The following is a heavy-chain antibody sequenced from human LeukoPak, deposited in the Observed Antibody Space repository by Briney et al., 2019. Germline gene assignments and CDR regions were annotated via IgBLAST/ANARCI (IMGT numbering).Heavy chain of an antibody. CDR2: IDWNSGSI. J-gene: IGHJ3*02. V-gene: IGHV3-9*03. CDR1: GFTFTDYT. D-gene: IGHD6-6*01. CDR3: AKDLMYSMSSGAFDI. Sequence: GGSLRLSGAASGFTFTDYTMHWVRQAPGKGLEWVSGIDWNSGSIEYADSVKGRFTISRDNAKKSLYLQMNSLRAEDMALYYCAKDLMYSMSSGAFDIWGQGTMVTVSS.